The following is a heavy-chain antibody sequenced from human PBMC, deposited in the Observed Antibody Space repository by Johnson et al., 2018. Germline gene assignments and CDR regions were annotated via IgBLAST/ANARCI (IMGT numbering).Heavy chain of an antibody. CDR1: GGSFSGDF. J-gene: IGHJ6*03. D-gene: IGHD1-26*01. CDR2: ISHSGTT. Sequence: QVQLQQWGAGLLKPSETLSLSCTIYGGSFSGDFWNWIRLPPGKGLEWIGEISHSGTTIYNPSLKSRVSISMDTSKNQFSLNLSSVRAADTAVYYCSRGRGSTARYYMDGWGKGSTVTVSS. V-gene: IGHV4-34*01. CDR3: SRGRGSTARYYMDG.